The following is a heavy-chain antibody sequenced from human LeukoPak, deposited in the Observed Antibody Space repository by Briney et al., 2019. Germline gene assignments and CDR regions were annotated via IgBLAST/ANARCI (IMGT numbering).Heavy chain of an antibody. D-gene: IGHD2-21*01. CDR2: IRSKAYGGAT. CDR1: GFNFGDYG. J-gene: IGHJ3*02. Sequence: PGRSLRLSRTASGFNFGDYGMTWFPQAPGKGLEWVGCIRSKAYGGATEYAASVQGRFTVSRDDSRNIAYLQMSSLKTEDTAVYFCTRVPIRTVTMVVVIWGHDALDIWGQGTMVTVA. CDR3: TRVPIRTVTMVVVIWGHDALDI. V-gene: IGHV3-49*03.